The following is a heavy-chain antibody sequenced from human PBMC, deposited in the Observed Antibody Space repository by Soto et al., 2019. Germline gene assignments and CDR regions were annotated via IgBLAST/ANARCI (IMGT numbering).Heavy chain of an antibody. V-gene: IGHV1-46*01. CDR3: ARGGYYDSSGYYGGNWFDP. Sequence: ASVKVSCKASGYTFTSYYMHWVRQAPGQGLEWVGIINPSGGSTSYAQKFQGRVTMTRDTSTSTVYMELSSLRSEDTAVYYCARGGYYDSSGYYGGNWFDPWGQGTLVTVSS. D-gene: IGHD3-22*01. CDR2: INPSGGST. J-gene: IGHJ5*02. CDR1: GYTFTSYY.